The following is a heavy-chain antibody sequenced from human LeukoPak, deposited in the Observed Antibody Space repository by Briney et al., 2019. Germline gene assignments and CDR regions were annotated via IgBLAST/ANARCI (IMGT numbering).Heavy chain of an antibody. Sequence: GGSLRLSCAASGFTVSSNYMSWVRQAPGKGLEWVSVIYSGGSTYYADSVEGRFTISRDNSKNTLYLQMNSLRAEDTAVYYCASLNYYDSSGNDYWGQGTLVTVSS. CDR3: ASLNYYDSSGNDY. J-gene: IGHJ4*02. CDR2: IYSGGST. CDR1: GFTVSSNY. V-gene: IGHV3-53*01. D-gene: IGHD3-22*01.